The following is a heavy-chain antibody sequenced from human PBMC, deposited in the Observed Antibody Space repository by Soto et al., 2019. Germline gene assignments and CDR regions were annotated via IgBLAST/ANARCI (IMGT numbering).Heavy chain of an antibody. J-gene: IGHJ5*02. D-gene: IGHD3-22*01. CDR3: ARDTPGDSSGYLKNWFDP. CDR2: IYTSGST. Sequence: KPSETLSLTCTVSGGSISSYYWSWIRQPAGKGLEWIGRIYTSGSTNYNPSLKSRVTMSVDTSKNQFSLKLSSVTAADTAVYYCARDTPGDSSGYLKNWFDPWGQGTLVTVSS. CDR1: GGSISSYY. V-gene: IGHV4-4*07.